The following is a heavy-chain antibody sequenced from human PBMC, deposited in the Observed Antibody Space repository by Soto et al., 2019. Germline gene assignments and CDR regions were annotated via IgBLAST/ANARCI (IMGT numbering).Heavy chain of an antibody. CDR2: MYTTGTT. CDR1: VDSASSYC. D-gene: IGHD2-15*01. CDR3: VKLNAPDMSQGWFGP. V-gene: IGHV4-4*07. J-gene: IGHJ5*02. Sequence: SETLSLTCTVSVDSASSYCWSWVRQTAGQGLEWIGRMYTTGTTNSNPSLKSRVTMSIDTSKRQFSLKLSSVTAADKAVYYCVKLNAPDMSQGWFGPWGQGTMVTVSS.